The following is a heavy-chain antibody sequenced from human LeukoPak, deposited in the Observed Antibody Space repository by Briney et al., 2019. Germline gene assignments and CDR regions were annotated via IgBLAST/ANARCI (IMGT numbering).Heavy chain of an antibody. V-gene: IGHV4-59*01. Sequence: KPSETLSLICTVSGGSITTYYWNWIRQPPGKGLEWIGSISYSGSTDYNSSLKSRVTISSDTSKNHISLKLTSVTAADTAVYYCARDRRDGYNFRWFDPWGQGTLVTVSS. CDR1: GGSITTYY. CDR3: ARDRRDGYNFRWFDP. D-gene: IGHD5-24*01. CDR2: ISYSGST. J-gene: IGHJ5*02.